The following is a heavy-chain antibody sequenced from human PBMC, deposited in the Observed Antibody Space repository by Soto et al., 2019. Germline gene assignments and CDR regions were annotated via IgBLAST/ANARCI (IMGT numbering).Heavy chain of an antibody. CDR1: GYSFTSYW. CDR2: IYPGDSDT. J-gene: IGHJ3*02. CDR3: ASPSLSPNCSGGSCYSGNAFDI. Sequence: GESLKISCKGSGYSFTSYWIGWVRQMPGKGLEWMGIIYPGDSDTRYSPSFQGQVTISADKSISTAYLQWSSLKASDTAMYYCASPSLSPNCSGGSCYSGNAFDIWGQGTMVTVSS. D-gene: IGHD2-15*01. V-gene: IGHV5-51*01.